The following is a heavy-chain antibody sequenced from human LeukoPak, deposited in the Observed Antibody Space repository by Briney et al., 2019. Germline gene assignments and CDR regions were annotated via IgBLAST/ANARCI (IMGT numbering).Heavy chain of an antibody. CDR1: GGSITSSSCY. Sequence: SEALSLTCTVSGGSITSSSCYWGWIRQPPGKGLEWIGSIYHSGRTYHNPSLKSRITISVDTSSNRFSLKLSSVTAADTAVYYCARSVGGTVAGAASFDYWGQGTLVTVSS. J-gene: IGHJ4*02. CDR3: ARSVGGTVAGAASFDY. D-gene: IGHD6-19*01. V-gene: IGHV4-39*01. CDR2: IYHSGRT.